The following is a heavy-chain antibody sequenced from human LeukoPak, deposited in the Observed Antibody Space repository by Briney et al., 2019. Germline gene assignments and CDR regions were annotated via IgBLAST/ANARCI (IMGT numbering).Heavy chain of an antibody. CDR1: GGTFSSYA. V-gene: IGHV1-69*13. CDR3: ARELESEISWLQLRWFDP. Sequence: SVKVSCKASGGTFSSYAISWVRQAPGQGLEWMGGIIPIFGTANYAQKFQGRVTITADESTSTAYTELSSLRSEDTAVYYCARELESEISWLQLRWFDPWGQGTLVTVSS. J-gene: IGHJ5*02. CDR2: IIPIFGTA. D-gene: IGHD5-24*01.